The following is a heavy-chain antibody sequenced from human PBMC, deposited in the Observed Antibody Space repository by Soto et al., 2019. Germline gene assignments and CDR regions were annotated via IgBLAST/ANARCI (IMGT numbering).Heavy chain of an antibody. Sequence: SETLSLTCAVSGGSISSGGYSWGWIRQPPGKGLEWIGYIYHSGSTYYNPSLKSRVTISIDRSKNQFSLKLSSVTAADTAVYYCARDRRGSATTVTFDYWGRGTLVTVSS. CDR2: IYHSGST. D-gene: IGHD1-7*01. J-gene: IGHJ4*02. CDR3: ARDRRGSATTVTFDY. V-gene: IGHV4-30-2*01. CDR1: GGSISSGGYS.